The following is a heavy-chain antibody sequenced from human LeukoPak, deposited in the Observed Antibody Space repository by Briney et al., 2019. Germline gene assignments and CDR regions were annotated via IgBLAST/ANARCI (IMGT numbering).Heavy chain of an antibody. J-gene: IGHJ3*01. CDR2: INQDGSHK. Sequence: GGSLRLSCAASGFTFITSWMSWVRQAPGKGLEWVANINQDGSHKYYVDSVKGRFTISRDNTKNSIYLQMNSLRAEDTAVYYCARGFDGYYGFDLWGQGTMVTVSS. D-gene: IGHD5-24*01. CDR1: GFTFITSW. CDR3: ARGFDGYYGFDL. V-gene: IGHV3-7*05.